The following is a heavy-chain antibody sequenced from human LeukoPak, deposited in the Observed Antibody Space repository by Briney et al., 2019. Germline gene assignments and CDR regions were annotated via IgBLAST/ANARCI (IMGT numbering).Heavy chain of an antibody. CDR2: IYYSGST. Sequence: SQTLSLTCTVSGGSISSGGYYWSWIRQHPGKGLEWIGYIYYSGSTYYNPSLESRVTISVDTSKNQFSLKLSSVTAADTAVYYCARDLTEGKNDAFDIWGQGTMVTVSS. J-gene: IGHJ3*02. V-gene: IGHV4-31*03. CDR1: GGSISSGGYY. CDR3: ARDLTEGKNDAFDI.